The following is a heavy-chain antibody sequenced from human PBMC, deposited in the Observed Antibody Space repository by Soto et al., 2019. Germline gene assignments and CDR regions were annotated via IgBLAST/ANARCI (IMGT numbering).Heavy chain of an antibody. CDR3: AAGSASSSWYDYWFDP. J-gene: IGHJ5*02. V-gene: IGHV3-30-3*01. CDR1: GFTFSSYA. D-gene: IGHD6-13*01. CDR2: ISYDGNNK. Sequence: GGSLRLSCAASGFTFSSYAMHWVRQAPGQGPEWVAVISYDGNNKYYAESVKGRFTISRDNSKNTLYLQMTSLRAEDTAVYYCAAGSASSSWYDYWFDPWGQGTLLTVSS.